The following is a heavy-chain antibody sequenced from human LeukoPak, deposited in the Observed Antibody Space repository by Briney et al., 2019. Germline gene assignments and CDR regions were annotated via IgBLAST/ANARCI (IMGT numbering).Heavy chain of an antibody. CDR3: ARGDPRSYGGRQYYFDY. CDR1: GFTFSSYD. CDR2: IGTTGDT. Sequence: PGGSLRLSCAASGFTFSSYDMHWVRQVTGKGLEWVSAIGTTGDTYYQGSVKGRFITSRENAKNSLYLQMNSLRAGDTAVYYCARGDPRSYGGRQYYFDYWGQGTLVTVSS. V-gene: IGHV3-13*01. J-gene: IGHJ4*02. D-gene: IGHD1-26*01.